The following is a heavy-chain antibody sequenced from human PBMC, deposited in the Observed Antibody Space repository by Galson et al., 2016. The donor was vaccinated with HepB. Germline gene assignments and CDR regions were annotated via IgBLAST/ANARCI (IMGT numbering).Heavy chain of an antibody. D-gene: IGHD3-3*01. V-gene: IGHV3-64*01. CDR3: ARARGFYDAFNI. CDR1: GFTFSYYA. CDR2: ISSNGGTT. J-gene: IGHJ3*02. Sequence: SLRLSCAASGFTFSYYAMHWVRQPPGKGLEFVSAISSNGGTTYYANSVKGRFTISRDNFNNRLDLEMGRLRAEDMAVYFCARARGFYDAFNIWGPGTTVTVSS.